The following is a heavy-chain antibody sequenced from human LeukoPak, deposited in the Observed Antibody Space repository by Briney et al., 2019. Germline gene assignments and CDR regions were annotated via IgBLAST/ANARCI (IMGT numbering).Heavy chain of an antibody. CDR1: GYTFTSYD. J-gene: IGHJ6*03. V-gene: IGHV1-8*01. CDR2: MNPNSGNT. Sequence: ASVKVSCKASGYTFTSYDINWVRQATGQGLEWMGWMNPNSGNTGYAQKFQGRVTMTRNTSISTAYMELSSLRSEDTAVYYCARAIAADYYYYMDVWGKGTTVTASS. D-gene: IGHD6-13*01. CDR3: ARAIAADYYYYMDV.